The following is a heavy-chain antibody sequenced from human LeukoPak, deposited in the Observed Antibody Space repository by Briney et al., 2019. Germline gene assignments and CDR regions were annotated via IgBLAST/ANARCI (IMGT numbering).Heavy chain of an antibody. CDR1: GFTFSNNA. D-gene: IGHD6-13*01. J-gene: IGHJ4*02. CDR3: AKTRPLQQLAYYFDY. V-gene: IGHV3-23*01. Sequence: RPGGSLRLSCAASGFTFSNNAMSWVRQAPGKGLEWVSTVNGSGVVTHYAASVRGRFTISRDNSKNTLYLQMNSLRAEDTAVYYCAKTRPLQQLAYYFDYWGQGTLVTVSS. CDR2: VNGSGVVT.